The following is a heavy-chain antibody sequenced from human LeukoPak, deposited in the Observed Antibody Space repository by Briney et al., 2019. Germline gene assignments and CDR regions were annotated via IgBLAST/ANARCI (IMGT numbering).Heavy chain of an antibody. Sequence: GASVKVSCKASGGSFSSSVITWVRQAPGQGLEWMGRIIPELNVANFAQKFQGRVTITADKSTNTAHMELNNLRSEDTAVYYCTREGVYSPDPTSYHRYPFGIWGQGTVVSVSS. J-gene: IGHJ3*02. CDR1: GGSFSSSV. D-gene: IGHD3-16*02. CDR2: IIPELNVA. V-gene: IGHV1-69*04. CDR3: TREGVYSPDPTSYHRYPFGI.